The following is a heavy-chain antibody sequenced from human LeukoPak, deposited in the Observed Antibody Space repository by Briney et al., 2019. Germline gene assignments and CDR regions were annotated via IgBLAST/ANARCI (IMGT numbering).Heavy chain of an antibody. CDR2: IGGLGHST. CDR3: ALAAGPFDN. CDR1: GFTFTKFA. J-gene: IGHJ4*02. D-gene: IGHD6-6*01. Sequence: GGSLRLSCAASGFTFTKFAMTWVRQAPGKGLEWVSTIGGLGHSTNYADSVKGRFTISRDNSKNTLYLQMNNLRAEDTAVYYCALAAGPFDNWGQGTLVTVSS. V-gene: IGHV3-23*01.